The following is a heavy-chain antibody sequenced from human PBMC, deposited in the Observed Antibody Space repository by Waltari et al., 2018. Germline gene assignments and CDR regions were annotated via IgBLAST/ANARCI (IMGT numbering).Heavy chain of an antibody. V-gene: IGHV1-69*13. J-gene: IGHJ4*02. CDR1: GGTFSSYA. CDR3: ASRLGYCSGGSCSNYFDY. D-gene: IGHD2-15*01. CDR2: IIPIFGTA. Sequence: QVQLVQSGAEVKKPGSSVKVSCKASGGTFSSYAISWVRQAPGQGLEWMGGIIPIFGTANYAQKFQGRVTITADESTSTAYMELSSLRSEDTAVYYCASRLGYCSGGSCSNYFDYWGQGTLVTVSS.